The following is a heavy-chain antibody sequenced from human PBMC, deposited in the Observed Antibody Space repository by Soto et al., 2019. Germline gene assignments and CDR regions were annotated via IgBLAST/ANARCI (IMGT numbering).Heavy chain of an antibody. Sequence: SETLSLTCTVSGGSINSGGYYWSWIRQHPGKGLEWIGYMYYTGSTYYNPSLKSRVAISLGTSKNQFSLKLNSVTAADTAMYYCARDKAAGSFYNYFDPWGQGTLVTVSS. D-gene: IGHD3-10*01. J-gene: IGHJ5*02. CDR2: MYYTGST. CDR1: GGSINSGGYY. V-gene: IGHV4-31*03. CDR3: ARDKAAGSFYNYFDP.